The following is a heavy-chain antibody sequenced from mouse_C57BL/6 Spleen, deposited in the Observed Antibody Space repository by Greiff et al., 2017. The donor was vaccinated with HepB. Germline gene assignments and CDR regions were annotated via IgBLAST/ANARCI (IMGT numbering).Heavy chain of an antibody. V-gene: IGHV14-4*01. Sequence: EVQGVESGAELVRPGASVKLSCTASGFNIKDDYMHWVKQRPEQGLEWIGWIDPENGDTEYASKFQGKATITADTSSNTAYLQLSSLTSEDTAVYYCTTSSHDVWGTGTTVTVSS. CDR2: IDPENGDT. CDR3: TTSSHDV. J-gene: IGHJ1*03. CDR1: GFNIKDDY. D-gene: IGHD1-1*01.